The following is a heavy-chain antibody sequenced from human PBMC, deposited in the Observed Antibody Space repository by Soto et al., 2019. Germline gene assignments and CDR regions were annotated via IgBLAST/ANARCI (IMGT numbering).Heavy chain of an antibody. CDR3: ARDRNEGIAGAAFDL. J-gene: IGHJ2*01. CDR2: ISSSSSYI. CDR1: GFTFSSYS. D-gene: IGHD6-19*01. V-gene: IGHV3-21*01. Sequence: EVQLVESGGGLVKPGGSLRLSCAASGFTFSSYSMNWVRQAPGKGLEWVSSISSSSSYIYYADSVKGRFTISRDNAKNSLYLQMNSLRAEDTAVYYCARDRNEGIAGAAFDLWGRGTLVTVSS.